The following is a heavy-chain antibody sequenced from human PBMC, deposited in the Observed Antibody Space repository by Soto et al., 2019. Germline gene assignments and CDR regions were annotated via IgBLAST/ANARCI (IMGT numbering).Heavy chain of an antibody. D-gene: IGHD3-10*01. CDR2: INPNSGGT. V-gene: IGHV1-2*04. CDR1: GYTFTGYY. CDR3: ARNPTYYYGSGSYRGNNWFDP. J-gene: IGHJ5*02. Sequence: QVQLVQSGAEVKKPGASVKVSCKASGYTFTGYYMHWVRQAPGQGLEWMGWINPNSGGTNYAQKFQGWVTMTRDTSISTAYMELSGLRSDDTAVYYCARNPTYYYGSGSYRGNNWFDPWGQGTLVTVSS.